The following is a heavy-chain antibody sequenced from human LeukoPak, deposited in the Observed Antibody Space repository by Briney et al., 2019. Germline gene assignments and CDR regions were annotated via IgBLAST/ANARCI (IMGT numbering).Heavy chain of an antibody. D-gene: IGHD2-2*01. CDR1: GGSISSGGYF. J-gene: IGHJ6*04. V-gene: IGHV4-31*03. Sequence: SETLSLTCTVSGGSISSGGYFWSWIRQHPGKGLEWIGYIYDSGSTYYNPSLKSRVTISVDTSKNQFSLKLSSVTAADTAVYYCARDLPAPAPCYYYGMDVWGKGTTVTVSS. CDR2: IYDSGST. CDR3: ARDLPAPAPCYYYGMDV.